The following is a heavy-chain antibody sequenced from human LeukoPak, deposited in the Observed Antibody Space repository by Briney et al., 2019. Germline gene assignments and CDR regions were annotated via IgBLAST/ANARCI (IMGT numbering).Heavy chain of an antibody. V-gene: IGHV5-51*01. CDR3: ARLNDYGSGSLLGY. Sequence: GESLKISFKGSGYTFTNYRIALVRQMPGKGLEWIGIIYPGDSDTRYSPSFQGQVIISADKSIRTAHLQWSSLKASDTAMYYCARLNDYGSGSLLGYWGQGTLVTVSS. CDR1: GYTFTNYR. CDR2: IYPGDSDT. D-gene: IGHD3-10*01. J-gene: IGHJ4*02.